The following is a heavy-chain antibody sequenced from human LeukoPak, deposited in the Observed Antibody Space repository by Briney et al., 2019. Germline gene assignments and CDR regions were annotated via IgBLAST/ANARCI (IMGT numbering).Heavy chain of an antibody. Sequence: PGGSLRLSCVASGFALSSYNMNWVRQAPGKGLEWLSYISSSTNTIYYADSVKGRFTISRDNAKNSLYLQMNGLGAEDTAVYYCARELNGYGYYFFDYWGPGTLLTVSS. CDR3: ARELNGYGYYFFDY. D-gene: IGHD3-16*01. CDR1: GFALSSYN. J-gene: IGHJ4*02. CDR2: ISSSTNTI. V-gene: IGHV3-48*04.